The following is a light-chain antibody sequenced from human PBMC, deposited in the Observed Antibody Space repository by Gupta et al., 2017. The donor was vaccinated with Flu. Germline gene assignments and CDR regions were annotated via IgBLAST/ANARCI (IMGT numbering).Light chain of an antibody. V-gene: IGLV3-1*01. CDR3: QEWDSSTGG. Sequence: SYELTQPPSVSVSPGQTASITCSGDKLGDVYVSWYQQKAGQSPVLVIYQDSQRPSGIPERFSGSNSATTVTLNISGTQAVEESYYYCQEWDSSTGGFGGGTKLTVL. J-gene: IGLJ2*01. CDR1: KLGDVY. CDR2: QDS.